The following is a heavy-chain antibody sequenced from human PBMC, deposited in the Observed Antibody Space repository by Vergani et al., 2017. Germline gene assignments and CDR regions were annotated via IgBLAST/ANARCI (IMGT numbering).Heavy chain of an antibody. CDR3: ATAGVATAMGYYYYYYMDV. D-gene: IGHD5-18*01. V-gene: IGHV1-69*01. Sequence: QVQLVQSGAEVKKPGSSVKVLCKASGGTFSSYAISWVRQAPGQGLEWMGGIIPIFGTANYAQKFQGRVTITADESTSTAYMELSSLRSEDTAVYYCATAGVATAMGYYYYYYMDVWGKGTTVTVSS. CDR1: GGTFSSYA. J-gene: IGHJ6*03. CDR2: IIPIFGTA.